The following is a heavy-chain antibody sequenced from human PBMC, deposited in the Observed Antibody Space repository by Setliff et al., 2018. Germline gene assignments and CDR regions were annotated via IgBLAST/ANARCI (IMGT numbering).Heavy chain of an antibody. D-gene: IGHD2-2*01. CDR1: GYTFTKYG. CDR2: ISAYNGDT. CDR3: VRAPPTVVIPPGRAFFDP. Sequence: ASVKVSCKASGYTFTKYGINWVRQAPGQRLEWVGWISAYNGDTNYAQKFQGRVTMTTDRSTSTAYMELRSLRSDDTAVYYCVRAPPTVVIPPGRAFFDPWGQGTLVTVSS. J-gene: IGHJ5*02. V-gene: IGHV1-18*01.